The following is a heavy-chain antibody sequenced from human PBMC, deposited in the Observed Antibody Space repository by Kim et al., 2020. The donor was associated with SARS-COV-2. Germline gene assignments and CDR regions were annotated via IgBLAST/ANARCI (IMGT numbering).Heavy chain of an antibody. CDR2: IYHSGST. J-gene: IGHJ4*02. Sequence: SETLSLTCTVSGYSISSGYYWGWIRPPPGKGLEWIGSIYHSGSTYYNPSLKSRVTISVDTSKNQFSLKLSSVTAADTAVYYCARVQSSGYDSHFDYWGQGTLVTVSS. V-gene: IGHV4-38-2*02. CDR3: ARVQSSGYDSHFDY. CDR1: GYSISSGYY. D-gene: IGHD3-22*01.